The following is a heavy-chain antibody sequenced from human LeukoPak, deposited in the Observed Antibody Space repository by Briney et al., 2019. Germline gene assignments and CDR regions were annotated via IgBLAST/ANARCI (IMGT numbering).Heavy chain of an antibody. D-gene: IGHD5-18*01. CDR3: ARAGAAMVPRFDY. V-gene: IGHV1-18*01. CDR1: GYTFTSYG. CDR2: IGAYNDNT. J-gene: IGHJ4*02. Sequence: ASVKVSCKASGYTFTSYGISWVRQAPGQGLEWMGWIGAYNDNTNYAQKLQGRVTMTTDTSTSTTYMELRSLRSDDTAVYYCARAGAAMVPRFDYWGQGTLSPSPQ.